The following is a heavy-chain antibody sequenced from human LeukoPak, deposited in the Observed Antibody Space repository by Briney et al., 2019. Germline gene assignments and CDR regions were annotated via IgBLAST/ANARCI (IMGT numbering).Heavy chain of an antibody. D-gene: IGHD4/OR15-4a*01. CDR2: ISYRGST. J-gene: IGHJ6*02. V-gene: IGHV4-59*01. CDR3: ARDLGTKVRYYYYYGMDV. CDR1: GDSISSYY. Sequence: PSETLSLTCIVSGDSISSYYWSCIRHPPRRGREWVGYISYRGSTNLHPSLKSQVNISVDTSKNQFSLKRSSVTAEDTAVYYCARDLGTKVRYYYYYGMDVWGQGTMVTVSS.